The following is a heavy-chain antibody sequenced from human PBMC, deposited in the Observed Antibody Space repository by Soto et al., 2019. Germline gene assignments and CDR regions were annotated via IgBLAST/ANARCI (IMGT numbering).Heavy chain of an antibody. CDR1: GGTFSSYA. CDR3: ARGWEYSSSWYTPRKTGMDV. V-gene: IGHV1-69*13. D-gene: IGHD6-13*01. Sequence: ASVKVSCKASGGTFSSYAISWVRQAPGQGLEWMGGIIPIFGTANYAQKFQGRGTITAEESTGTAYMELSSLRSEDTAVYYCARGWEYSSSWYTPRKTGMDVWGQGTTVTVSS. CDR2: IIPIFGTA. J-gene: IGHJ6*02.